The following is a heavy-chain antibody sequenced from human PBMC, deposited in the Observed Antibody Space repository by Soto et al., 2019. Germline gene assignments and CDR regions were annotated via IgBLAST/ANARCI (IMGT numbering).Heavy chain of an antibody. J-gene: IGHJ5*01. V-gene: IGHV1-3*01. Sequence: ASVKVSCKASGYTFNSYAIHWVRQAPGQRLEWMGWINAGNGNTKYSQRFQGRITINPDTSNNQFSLHLSSVTPDDTAVYYCVRLIGNSWLDSWGQGTPVTVSS. CDR3: VRLIGNSWLDS. CDR2: INAGNGNT. D-gene: IGHD2-8*01. CDR1: GYTFNSYA.